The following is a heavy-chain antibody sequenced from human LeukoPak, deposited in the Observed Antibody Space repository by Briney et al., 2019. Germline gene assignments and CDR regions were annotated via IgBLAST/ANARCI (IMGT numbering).Heavy chain of an antibody. J-gene: IGHJ4*02. CDR3: ARPIGYCSSTSCRLYFDY. CDR1: GYTFTSYG. V-gene: IGHV1-18*04. D-gene: IGHD2-2*01. CDR2: TSAYNGNT. Sequence: ASVKVSCKASGYTFTSYGISWVRQAPGQGLEWMGWTSAYNGNTNYAQKLQGRVTMTTDTSTSTAYMELRSLRSDDTAVYYCARPIGYCSSTSCRLYFDYWGQGTLVTVSS.